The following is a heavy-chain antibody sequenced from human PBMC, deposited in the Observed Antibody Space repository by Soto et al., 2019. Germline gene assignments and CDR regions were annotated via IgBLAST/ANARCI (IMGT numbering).Heavy chain of an antibody. V-gene: IGHV3-30*18. Sequence: QVQLVQSGGGVVQPGGSLRLSCAASGFTFSNFVMHWVRQAPGKGLEWVAVISSDGSNEYCADSVKGRFTISRDNSKNTLYLQMNSLRAEDTAVYYCAKSYSSSDYYFDYWGQGTLVTVSS. CDR3: AKSYSSSDYYFDY. CDR1: GFTFSNFV. D-gene: IGHD6-6*01. CDR2: ISSDGSNE. J-gene: IGHJ4*02.